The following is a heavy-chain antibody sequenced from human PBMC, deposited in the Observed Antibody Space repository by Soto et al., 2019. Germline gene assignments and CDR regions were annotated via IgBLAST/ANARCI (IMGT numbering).Heavy chain of an antibody. CDR1: GFTFSSYS. V-gene: IGHV3-21*01. CDR2: ISSSSSYI. Sequence: PGGSLRLSCAASGFTFSSYSMNWVRQAPGKGLEWVSSISSSSSYIYYADSVKGRFTISRDNAKNSLYLQMNSLRAEDTAVYYCVRIQLGYDAFDIWGQGTMVTVSS. J-gene: IGHJ3*02. D-gene: IGHD6-6*01. CDR3: VRIQLGYDAFDI.